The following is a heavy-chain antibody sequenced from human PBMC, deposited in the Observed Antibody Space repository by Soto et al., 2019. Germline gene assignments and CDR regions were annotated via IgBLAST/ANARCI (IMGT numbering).Heavy chain of an antibody. Sequence: EVQLLESGGGLVQPGGSLRLSCAASGFTFSSYAMSWVRQAPGKGLEWVSAISGSGGSTYYADSVKGRFTISRDNSKNTLYLQMNSLRAEDTAVYYCAKEGSSMNYYYYYMDVWGKGTTFTVSS. CDR2: ISGSGGST. D-gene: IGHD3-3*02. J-gene: IGHJ6*03. CDR1: GFTFSSYA. CDR3: AKEGSSMNYYYYYMDV. V-gene: IGHV3-23*01.